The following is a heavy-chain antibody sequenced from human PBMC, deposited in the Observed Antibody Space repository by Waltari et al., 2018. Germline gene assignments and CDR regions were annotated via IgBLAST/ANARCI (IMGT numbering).Heavy chain of an antibody. J-gene: IGHJ4*02. D-gene: IGHD2-15*01. CDR2: IYYSGST. CDR1: GGSISSSSYY. V-gene: IGHV4-39*01. CDR3: ARHPSCSGGSCYVEYYFDY. Sequence: QLQLQESGPGLVKPSETLSLTCTVSGGSISSSSYYWGWIRQPPGKGLEWIGSIYYSGSTYYNPSLKSRVTISVDTSKNQFSLKLSSVTAADTAVYYCARHPSCSGGSCYVEYYFDYWGQGTLVTVSS.